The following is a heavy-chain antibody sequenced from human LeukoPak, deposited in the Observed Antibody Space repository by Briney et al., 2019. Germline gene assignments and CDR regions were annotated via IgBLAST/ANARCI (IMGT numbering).Heavy chain of an antibody. CDR1: GGSISSLY. CDR3: ARVLWGDWFDP. D-gene: IGHD3-16*01. V-gene: IGHV4-59*11. Sequence: SETLSLTCTVSGGSISSLYWSWIRQPPGKGLEWIGYIYYGGSTNYNPSLKSRVTISVDRSKNQFSLKLSSVTAADTAVYYCARVLWGDWFDPWGQGTLVTVSS. CDR2: IYYGGST. J-gene: IGHJ5*02.